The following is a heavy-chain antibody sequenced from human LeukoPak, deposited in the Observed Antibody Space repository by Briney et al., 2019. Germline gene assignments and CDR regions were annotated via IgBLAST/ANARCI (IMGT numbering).Heavy chain of an antibody. CDR2: IYYSGST. J-gene: IGHJ6*03. CDR1: GGSISSYY. D-gene: IGHD1-26*01. Sequence: SETMSLTCTVSGGSISSYYWSWIRQPPGKGLEWIGYIYYSGSTNYNPSLKSRVTISVDTSKNQFSLKLSSVTAADTAVYHCARDLMGYYYYMDDWGKGTTVTVSS. V-gene: IGHV4-59*01. CDR3: ARDLMGYYYYMDD.